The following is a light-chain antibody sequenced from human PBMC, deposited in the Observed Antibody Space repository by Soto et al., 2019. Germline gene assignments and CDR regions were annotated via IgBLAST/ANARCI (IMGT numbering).Light chain of an antibody. CDR2: DVF. J-gene: IGLJ3*02. CDR1: SSDLGFYNF. CDR3: SSYTSSSTPVV. Sequence: QSVLTQPASVSGSPGQSITISCTGTSSDLGFYNFVSWYQQNAGKAPKLMIYDVFNRPSGVSNRFSGTKSGNTASLTISGLQAEDEAVYYCSSYTSSSTPVVFGGGTKVTVL. V-gene: IGLV2-14*01.